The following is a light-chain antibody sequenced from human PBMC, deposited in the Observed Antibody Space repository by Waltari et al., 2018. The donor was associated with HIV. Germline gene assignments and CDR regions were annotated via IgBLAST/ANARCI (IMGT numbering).Light chain of an antibody. J-gene: IGLJ2*01. CDR3: CAYAGSTTYVI. Sequence: QSALTQPASVSGSPGQSITISCPGTSSAVGGFNLFSWYQQHPGKAPKLMIYEVIKRPSGVSNRFSGSKSGNTASLTISGLQAEDEADYYCCAYAGSTTYVIFGGGTKLTVL. V-gene: IGLV2-23*02. CDR1: SSAVGGFNL. CDR2: EVI.